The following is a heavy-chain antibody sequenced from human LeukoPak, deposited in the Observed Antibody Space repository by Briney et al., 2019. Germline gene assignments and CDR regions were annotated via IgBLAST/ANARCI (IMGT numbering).Heavy chain of an antibody. CDR1: GSSISSGCY. V-gene: IGHV4-38-2*02. CDR3: AREGASGGYEWGWFDP. Sequence: SHTLSLTRAVAGSSISSGCYWAWIRQPPGKGLEWIGSIYHIGTTSYNPSLKSPVIISVDLSKNQFSLRLTSVTAADTAVYFCAREGASGGYEWGWFDPWGQGTLVTVSS. J-gene: IGHJ5*02. CDR2: IYHIGTT. D-gene: IGHD5-12*01.